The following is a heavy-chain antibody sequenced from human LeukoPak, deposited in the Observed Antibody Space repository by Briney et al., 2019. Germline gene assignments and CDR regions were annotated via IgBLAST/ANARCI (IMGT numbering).Heavy chain of an antibody. CDR2: TNHSGIT. CDR3: ARGEDYYDQWYFDY. J-gene: IGHJ4*02. Sequence: SETLSLTCAVYGGSFSGYYWTWIRQPPGKGLEWIGETNHSGITNYNPSLKSRVTISVDTSKNQFSLKLSSVTAADTAVYYCARGEDYYDQWYFDYWGQGTLVTVSS. V-gene: IGHV4-34*01. CDR1: GGSFSGYY. D-gene: IGHD3-22*01.